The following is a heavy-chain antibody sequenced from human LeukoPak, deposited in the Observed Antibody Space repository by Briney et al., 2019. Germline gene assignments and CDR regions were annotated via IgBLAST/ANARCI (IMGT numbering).Heavy chain of an antibody. CDR2: ISYDGSNK. Sequence: PGRSLRLSCTASGFILSSYGMHWVRQAPGKGLEWVAGISYDGSNKYYADFVKGRFTISRDNSKNTLYLQMNSLRAEDTAVYYCAKDWQWELLIGAFNVWGQGTMVTVS. CDR1: GFILSSYG. D-gene: IGHD1-26*01. V-gene: IGHV3-30*18. CDR3: AKDWQWELLIGAFNV. J-gene: IGHJ3*01.